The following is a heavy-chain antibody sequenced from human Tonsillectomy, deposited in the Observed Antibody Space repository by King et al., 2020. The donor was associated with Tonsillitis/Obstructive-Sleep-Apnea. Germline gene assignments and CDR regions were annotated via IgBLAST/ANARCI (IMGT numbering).Heavy chain of an antibody. CDR1: GFTFSSYG. D-gene: IGHD3-3*01. J-gene: IGHJ3*02. CDR2: MWNDGSNK. Sequence: VQLVESGGGVVQPGRSLRLSCAASGFTFSSYGMHWVRQAPGKGLEWVAGMWNDGSNKYYADSVNGRFTLSRDNSNNTLYLQMNSLRAEDTAVYYCAREGRFLEWLVGAFDIWGQGTMVTVSS. CDR3: AREGRFLEWLVGAFDI. V-gene: IGHV3-33*01.